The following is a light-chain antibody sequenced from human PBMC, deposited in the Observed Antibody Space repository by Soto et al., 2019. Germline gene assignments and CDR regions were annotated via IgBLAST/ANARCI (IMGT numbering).Light chain of an antibody. CDR2: DVT. CDR1: SSDVGGYNF. CDR3: SSYTRTNTLV. Sequence: QSALIQPVSVSGSPGQSITISCTGRSSDVGGYNFVSWYQQHPGKAPKLMIYDVTNRPSGVSNRFSASKSGDTASLTISGLQAEDEAEYYCSSYTRTNTLVFGGGTKVTVL. V-gene: IGLV2-14*01. J-gene: IGLJ3*02.